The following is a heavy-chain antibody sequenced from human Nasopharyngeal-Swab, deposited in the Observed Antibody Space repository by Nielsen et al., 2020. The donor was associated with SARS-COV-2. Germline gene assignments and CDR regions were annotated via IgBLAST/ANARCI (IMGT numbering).Heavy chain of an antibody. J-gene: IGHJ6*02. Sequence: GGSLRLSCAASGFTLSTCDMHWVRQAPGKGLEWVTLIWFEGTKKYYADSVKGRFTISRDNSKNTLYLQMNSLRAEDTAVYYCAREDYDILTGYYQDYYYYYGMDVWGQGTTVTVSS. CDR2: IWFEGTKK. V-gene: IGHV3-33*01. CDR1: GFTLSTCD. CDR3: AREDYDILTGYYQDYYYYYGMDV. D-gene: IGHD3-9*01.